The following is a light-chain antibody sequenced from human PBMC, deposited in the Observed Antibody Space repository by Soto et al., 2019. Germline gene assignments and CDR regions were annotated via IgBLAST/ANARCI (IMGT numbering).Light chain of an antibody. J-gene: IGKJ4*01. CDR1: QSVSSGY. V-gene: IGKV3-20*01. Sequence: EIVLTQSPGTLSLSPGERATLSCRASQSVSSGYLAWYQHKPGQAPRLLIYGASSRATAIPDRFSGSGSGTDFTLTISRLEPEDLAVYYCQQYGNSPPLTFGGGTKVEIK. CDR2: GAS. CDR3: QQYGNSPPLT.